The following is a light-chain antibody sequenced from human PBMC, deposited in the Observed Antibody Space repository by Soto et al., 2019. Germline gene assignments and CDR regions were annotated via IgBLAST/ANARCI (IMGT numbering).Light chain of an antibody. J-gene: IGLJ1*01. Sequence: ALTQPASVSGSPGQSITISCTGTSSDVGGYNYVSWYQHHPGKAPKLIIYDVTNRPSGVSNPFSGSKTGKKASQTNSGLQPEDEADYYCSSYTTSNTRQIVFGTGTKVTVL. CDR1: SSDVGGYNY. V-gene: IGLV2-14*03. CDR2: DVT. CDR3: SSYTTSNTRQIV.